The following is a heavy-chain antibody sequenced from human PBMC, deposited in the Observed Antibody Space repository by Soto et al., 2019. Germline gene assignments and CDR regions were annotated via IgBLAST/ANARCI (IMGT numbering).Heavy chain of an antibody. V-gene: IGHV3-23*01. CDR3: ARMTGGTEPRPDY. CDR2: ISGSGEKT. J-gene: IGHJ4*02. Sequence: GGSLRLSCVSSVFNFSYNAMSCVRHSPGKGLQWVSTISGSGEKTYYADSVKGRFTISSDRSKNTLYLQMDSLRADDTAVYYCARMTGGTEPRPDYWGQGTMVTVSS. D-gene: IGHD3-9*01. CDR1: VFNFSYNA.